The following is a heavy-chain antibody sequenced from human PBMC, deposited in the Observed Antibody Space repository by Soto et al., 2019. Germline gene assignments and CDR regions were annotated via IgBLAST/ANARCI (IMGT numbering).Heavy chain of an antibody. D-gene: IGHD2-2*02. V-gene: IGHV3-48*03. CDR1: GFTFSSYE. J-gene: IGHJ5*02. CDR2: ISSSGHTI. CDR3: ARGGGSSTSCHKRLNWFDP. Sequence: EVQLVESGGGLVQPGGSLRLSCVASGFTFSSYEMNWVRQAPGKGLEWVSYISSSGHTIYYADSVKGRFTISRDNAKNSLYLQMNSLRAEDTAVYYCARGGGSSTSCHKRLNWFDPWGQGTLVTFSS.